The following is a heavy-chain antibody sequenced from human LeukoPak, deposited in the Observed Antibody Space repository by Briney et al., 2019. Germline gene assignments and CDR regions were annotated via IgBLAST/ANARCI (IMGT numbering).Heavy chain of an antibody. CDR3: ARGTVDFWSGTSWFDP. V-gene: IGHV3-13*01. J-gene: IGHJ5*02. D-gene: IGHD3-3*01. Sequence: PGGSLRLSCAASGFTFSSYDMHWVRQATGKGLEWVSAIGTAGDTYYPGSVKGRFTISRENAKNSLYLQMNSLRAGDTAVYYCARGTVDFWSGTSWFDPWGQGTLVTVSS. CDR1: GFTFSSYD. CDR2: IGTAGDT.